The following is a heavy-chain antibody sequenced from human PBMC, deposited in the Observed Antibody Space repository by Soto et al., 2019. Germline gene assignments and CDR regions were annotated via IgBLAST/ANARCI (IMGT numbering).Heavy chain of an antibody. J-gene: IGHJ4*02. Sequence: EVQLVESGGDLVKPGGSLRLSCVTSGFMFSSAWMSWVRQAPGKGLEWVGRIKSKADGGARDYAAAVKGRFSTSRDDSKNTLYLQMNSLRAEDTAVYYCVEGWNDFWGQGTLVTVSS. CDR3: VEGWNDF. V-gene: IGHV3-15*01. CDR1: GFMFSSAW. D-gene: IGHD1-1*01. CDR2: IKSKADGGAR.